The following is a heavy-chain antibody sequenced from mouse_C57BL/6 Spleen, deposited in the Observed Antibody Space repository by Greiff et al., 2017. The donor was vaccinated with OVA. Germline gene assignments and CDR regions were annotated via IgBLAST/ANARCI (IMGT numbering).Heavy chain of an antibody. CDR2: INPSSGYT. J-gene: IGHJ4*01. V-gene: IGHV1-7*01. CDR3: ARGSNSDYAMDY. D-gene: IGHD3-1*01. Sequence: QVQLKKSGAELAKPGASVKLSCKASGYTFTSYWMHWVKQRPGQGLEWIGYINPSSGYTKYNQKFKDKATLTADKSSSTAYMQLSSLKYEDSAVYYCARGSNSDYAMDYWGQGTSVTVSS. CDR1: GYTFTSYW.